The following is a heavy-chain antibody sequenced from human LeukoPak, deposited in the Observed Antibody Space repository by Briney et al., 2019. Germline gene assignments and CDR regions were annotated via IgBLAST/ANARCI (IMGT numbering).Heavy chain of an antibody. V-gene: IGHV4-39*01. Sequence: SETLSLTCTVSGGSISSSSYYWGGIRQPPGKGLEWIGSIYYSGSTYYNPSLKSRVTISVDTSKNQFSLKLGSVTAADTAVYYCARHSIGSKVAGTRSRWFDPWGQGTLVTVSS. D-gene: IGHD6-19*01. J-gene: IGHJ5*02. CDR2: IYYSGST. CDR1: GGSISSSSYY. CDR3: ARHSIGSKVAGTRSRWFDP.